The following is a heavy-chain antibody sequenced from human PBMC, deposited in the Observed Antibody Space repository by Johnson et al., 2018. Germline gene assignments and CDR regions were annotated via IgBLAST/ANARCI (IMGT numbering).Heavy chain of an antibody. CDR2: IRSKANSYAT. CDR3: TRPRDDYVWGSYRRNDAFDI. Sequence: EVQLVETGGGLVQPGGSLKLSCAASGFTFSGSAMHWVRQASGKGLEWVGRIRSKANSYATAYAASAKGRFTISRDDSKNTAYLQMNSLKTEDTAVYYCTRPRDDYVWGSYRRNDAFDIWGQGTMVTVSS. D-gene: IGHD3-16*02. CDR1: GFTFSGSA. J-gene: IGHJ3*02. V-gene: IGHV3-73*01.